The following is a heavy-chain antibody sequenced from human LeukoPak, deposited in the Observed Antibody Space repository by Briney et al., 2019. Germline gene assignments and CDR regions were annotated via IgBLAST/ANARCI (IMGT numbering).Heavy chain of an antibody. CDR2: IKRKSDGGTT. J-gene: IGHJ4*02. D-gene: IGHD3-22*01. Sequence: GGSLRLSCAASGFTFSNAWMSWVRQAPGKGLEGIGRIKRKSDGGTTDYAAPVKGRSTISRDDSKNTLYLQMNSLKTEDTAVYYCTTVGLSGYYDSRGYYYFDYWGQGTLVTVSS. CDR1: GFTFSNAW. CDR3: TTVGLSGYYDSRGYYYFDY. V-gene: IGHV3-15*01.